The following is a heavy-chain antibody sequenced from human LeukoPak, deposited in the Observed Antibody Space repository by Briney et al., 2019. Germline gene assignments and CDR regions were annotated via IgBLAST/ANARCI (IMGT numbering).Heavy chain of an antibody. CDR3: ARVFQDSSSSDEYFQH. CDR1: GGSISSSSYY. CDR2: IYYSGST. D-gene: IGHD6-6*01. V-gene: IGHV4-39*07. Sequence: SETLSLTCTVSGGSISSSSYYWGWIRQPPGKGREWIGSIYYSGSTYYNPSLKSRVTISVDTSKNQFSLKLSSVTAADTAVYYCARVFQDSSSSDEYFQHWGQGTLVTVSS. J-gene: IGHJ1*01.